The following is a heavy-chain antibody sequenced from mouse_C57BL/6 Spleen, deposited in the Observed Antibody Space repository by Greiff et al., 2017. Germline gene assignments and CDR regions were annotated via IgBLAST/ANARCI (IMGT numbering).Heavy chain of an antibody. V-gene: IGHV5-15*01. Sequence: EVQLVESRGGLVQPGGSLKLSCAASGFTFSDYGMAWVRQAPRKGPEWVAFFSNLAYSIYYADNVTGRFTLSRENAKNTLYLEMSSLRSEDTAMYDCARHDGYSIYYAMDYWGQGTSVTVSS. CDR2: FSNLAYSI. J-gene: IGHJ4*01. CDR3: ARHDGYSIYYAMDY. CDR1: GFTFSDYG. D-gene: IGHD2-3*01.